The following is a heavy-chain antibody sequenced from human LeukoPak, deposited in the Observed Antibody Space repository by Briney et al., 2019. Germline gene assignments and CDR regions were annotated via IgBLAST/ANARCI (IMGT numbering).Heavy chain of an antibody. V-gene: IGHV1-18*01. CDR3: ASRREYYDSSGYYLY. D-gene: IGHD3-22*01. Sequence: ASVKVSCQASGYTFTSYGISWVRQAPGQGLEWMGWISAYNGNTNYAQKLQGRVTMTTHTSTSTAHMELRSLRSDATAVYYCASRREYYDSSGYYLYWGQGTLVTVSA. CDR1: GYTFTSYG. J-gene: IGHJ4*02. CDR2: ISAYNGNT.